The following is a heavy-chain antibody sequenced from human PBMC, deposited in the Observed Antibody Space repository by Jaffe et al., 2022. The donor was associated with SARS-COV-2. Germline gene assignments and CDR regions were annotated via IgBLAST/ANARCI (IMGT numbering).Heavy chain of an antibody. CDR1: GYTFTSYG. CDR3: ARDRRVDTAMSGGLTDIRRFDY. CDR2: ISAYNGNT. D-gene: IGHD5-18*01. J-gene: IGHJ4*02. V-gene: IGHV1-18*01. Sequence: QVQLVQSGAEVKKPGASVKVSCKASGYTFTSYGISWVRQAPGQGLEWMGWISAYNGNTNYAQKLQGRVTMTTDTSTSTAYMELRSLRSDDTAVYYCARDRRVDTAMSGGLTDIRRFDYWGQGTLVTVSS.